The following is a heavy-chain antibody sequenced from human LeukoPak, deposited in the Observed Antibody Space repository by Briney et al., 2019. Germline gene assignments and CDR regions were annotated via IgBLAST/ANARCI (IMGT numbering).Heavy chain of an antibody. V-gene: IGHV4-30-4*08. Sequence: SETLSLTCTVSGGSMSSGDYYYTWIRQPPGKGLEWIGFIYNSGSPYYIPSLKSRSTISIDTSKNQFSLKLSSVTAADTAVYYCARERGYCSGGSCNWFDPWGQGTLVTVSS. CDR1: GGSMSSGDYY. J-gene: IGHJ5*02. CDR3: ARERGYCSGGSCNWFDP. D-gene: IGHD2-15*01. CDR2: IYNSGSP.